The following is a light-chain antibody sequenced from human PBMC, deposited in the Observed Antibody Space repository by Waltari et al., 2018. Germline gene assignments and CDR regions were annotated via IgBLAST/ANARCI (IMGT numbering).Light chain of an antibody. CDR3: TSSTFSSPL. CDR1: SSDLGVYDF. V-gene: IGLV2-14*03. J-gene: IGLJ2*01. CDR2: DVF. Sequence: QSALTQPASVSGSPGQSITVSCTAPSSDLGVYDFVSWYQHHPGQAPKLIIYDVFKRPEGVSNRFAGSKSGNTASLSISGLQADDEGDYYCTSSTFSSPLFGGGTKLTVL.